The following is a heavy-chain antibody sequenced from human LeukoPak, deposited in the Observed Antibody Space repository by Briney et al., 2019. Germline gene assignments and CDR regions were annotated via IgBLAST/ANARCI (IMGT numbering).Heavy chain of an antibody. J-gene: IGHJ3*02. CDR1: GFTFRSFA. CDR2: ISGGGDFT. V-gene: IGHV3-23*01. D-gene: IGHD2-15*01. Sequence: GGSLRLSCAASGFTFRSFAMNWVRQAPGKGLECVSAISGGGDFTKYADSVKGRFTISRDNSKSTLYLQMNSLRAEDTAVYYCAKALRMDIVVVVAATLFAFDIWGQGTMVTVSS. CDR3: AKALRMDIVVVVAATLFAFDI.